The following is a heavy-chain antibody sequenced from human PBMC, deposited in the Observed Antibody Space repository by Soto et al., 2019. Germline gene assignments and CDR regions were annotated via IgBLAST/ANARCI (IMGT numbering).Heavy chain of an antibody. CDR1: GFTFSSYA. D-gene: IGHD3-22*01. Sequence: EVQLLESGGGLVQPGGSLRLSCAASGFTFSSYAMSWVRQAPGKGLEWVSAISGSGGSTYYADSVKGRFTISRDNSQNTLYLQMNSLRAEDTAVYYCAKDAYDNSGYWEDYFDYWGQGTLVTVSS. J-gene: IGHJ4*02. CDR2: ISGSGGST. CDR3: AKDAYDNSGYWEDYFDY. V-gene: IGHV3-23*01.